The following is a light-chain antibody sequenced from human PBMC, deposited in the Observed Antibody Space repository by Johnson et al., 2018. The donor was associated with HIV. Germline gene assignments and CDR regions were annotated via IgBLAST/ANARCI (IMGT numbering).Light chain of an antibody. CDR1: SSNIGNNY. J-gene: IGLJ1*01. Sequence: QSVLTQSPSVSAAPGQKVTISCSGSSSNIGNNYVSWYQQLPGTAPKLLIYENNKRPSGVPDRFSGSKSGTSATLGITGLQTGDEADYYCGTWHSSLNGYVFGSGTKVTVL. V-gene: IGLV1-51*02. CDR3: GTWHSSLNGYV. CDR2: ENN.